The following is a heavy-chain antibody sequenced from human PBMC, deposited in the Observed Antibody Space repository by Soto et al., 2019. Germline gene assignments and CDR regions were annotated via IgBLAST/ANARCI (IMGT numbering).Heavy chain of an antibody. Sequence: KASETLSLTCTVSGYSISSGFYWGWIRLPPGKGPEWLGGIYHSGSTYYNPSLKSRVTMSVDTSKNQFSLYLSSVTAADTAIYYCARGGGNYYREDYFDSWGRGTLVTVSS. V-gene: IGHV4-38-2*02. CDR3: ARGGGNYYREDYFDS. CDR1: GYSISSGFY. J-gene: IGHJ4*02. D-gene: IGHD1-26*01. CDR2: IYHSGST.